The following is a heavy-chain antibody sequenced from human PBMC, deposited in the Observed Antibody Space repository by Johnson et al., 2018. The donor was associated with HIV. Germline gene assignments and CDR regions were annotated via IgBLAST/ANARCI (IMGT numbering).Heavy chain of an antibody. CDR3: AKSSSAYAFDI. CDR2: ISYDGANI. Sequence: QVQLVESGGGVVQPGRALRLSCAASGFTSSNSAIHWVRQAPGKGLEWVAVISYDGANIYYADSVKGRFTISRDNSKNTLYLQMNSLRADDTALYYCAKSSSAYAFDIWGQGTMVTVSS. CDR1: GFTSSNSA. D-gene: IGHD6-13*01. J-gene: IGHJ3*02. V-gene: IGHV3-30-3*02.